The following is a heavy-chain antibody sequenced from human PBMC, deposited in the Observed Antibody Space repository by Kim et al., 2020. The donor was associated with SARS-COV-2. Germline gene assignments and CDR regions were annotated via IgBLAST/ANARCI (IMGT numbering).Heavy chain of an antibody. J-gene: IGHJ4*02. Sequence: ASVKVSCKASGYTFTNYGMSWVRQAPGQGLEWMGWINTNTGNPMYAQGFTGRFVFSLDTSVSTAYLQISSLKAEDTAVYYCARDNYYDSSGYYCDFDYWGQGTLVTVSS. CDR2: INTNTGNP. CDR3: ARDNYYDSSGYYCDFDY. V-gene: IGHV7-4-1*02. CDR1: GYTFTNYG. D-gene: IGHD3-22*01.